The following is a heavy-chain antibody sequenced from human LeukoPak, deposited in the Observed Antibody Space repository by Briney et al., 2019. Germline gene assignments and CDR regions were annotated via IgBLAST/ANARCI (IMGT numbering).Heavy chain of an antibody. Sequence: ASVKVSCKASGYTFTSYGISWVRQAPGQGLEWMGWISAYDSNTNYAQNLQGRVTMTTDTSTNTAYMELRSLRSDDTAVYYCARVAKAPFPHSGSWWYWGQGTLVTVSS. V-gene: IGHV1-18*01. CDR3: ARVAKAPFPHSGSWWY. CDR1: GYTFTSYG. J-gene: IGHJ4*02. CDR2: ISAYDSNT. D-gene: IGHD6-13*01.